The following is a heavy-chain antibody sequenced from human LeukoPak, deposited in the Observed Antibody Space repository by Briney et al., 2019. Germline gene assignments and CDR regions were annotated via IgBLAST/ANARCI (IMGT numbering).Heavy chain of an antibody. Sequence: GFTFSSXWMSWVRQAPGKGLEWVANIKQDGIDTYFFDSVKRRFTISRDNAKNSLYLQMNSLRAEDTAVYYCARGRDYAYPTLDYWGQGTLVTVSS. V-gene: IGHV3-7*01. J-gene: IGHJ4*02. CDR1: GFTFSSXW. CDR3: ARGRDYAYPTLDY. D-gene: IGHD4-17*01. CDR2: IKQDGIDT.